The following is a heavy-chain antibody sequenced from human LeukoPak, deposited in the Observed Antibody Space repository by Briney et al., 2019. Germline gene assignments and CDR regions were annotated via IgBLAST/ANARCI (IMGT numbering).Heavy chain of an antibody. CDR1: GGSISSSSYY. V-gene: IGHV4-39*07. CDR2: INHSGST. CDR3: ARWEGGSYYDFDY. J-gene: IGHJ4*02. D-gene: IGHD1-26*01. Sequence: SETLSLTCTVSGGSISSSSYYWGWIRQPPGKGLEWIGEINHSGSTNYNPSLKSRVTISVDTSKNQFSLKLSSVTAADTAVYYCARWEGGSYYDFDYWGQGTLVTVSS.